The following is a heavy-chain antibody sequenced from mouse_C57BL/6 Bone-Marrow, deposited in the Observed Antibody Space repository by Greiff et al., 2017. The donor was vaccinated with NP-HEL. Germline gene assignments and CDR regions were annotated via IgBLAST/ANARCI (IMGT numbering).Heavy chain of an antibody. CDR3: ARHGILSLYAMDY. V-gene: IGHV5-6*01. Sequence: EVHLVESGGDLVKPGGSLKLSCAASGFTFSSYGMSWVRQTPDKRLEWVATISSGGSYTYYPDSVKGRFTISRDNAKNTLYLQMSSLKSEDTAMYYCARHGILSLYAMDYWGQGTSVTVSS. J-gene: IGHJ4*01. CDR2: ISSGGSYT. CDR1: GFTFSSYG. D-gene: IGHD4-1*01.